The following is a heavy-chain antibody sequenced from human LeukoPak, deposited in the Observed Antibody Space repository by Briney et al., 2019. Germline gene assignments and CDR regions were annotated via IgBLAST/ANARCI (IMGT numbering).Heavy chain of an antibody. CDR3: ARHCSSTSCYKSLDY. Sequence: SETLSLTCTLSGGSISSSSYYWGWIRRPPGKGLEWIGSIYYSGSTYYNPSLKSRVTISVDTSKNQFSLKLSSVTAADTAVYYCARHCSSTSCYKSLDYWGQGTLVTVSS. CDR2: IYYSGST. D-gene: IGHD2-2*01. V-gene: IGHV4-39*01. J-gene: IGHJ4*02. CDR1: GGSISSSSYY.